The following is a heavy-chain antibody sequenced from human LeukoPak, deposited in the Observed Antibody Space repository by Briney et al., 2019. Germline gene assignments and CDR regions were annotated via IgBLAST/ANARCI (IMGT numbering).Heavy chain of an antibody. CDR1: GGSISSSSYY. D-gene: IGHD5-18*01. CDR3: ARDHGYANWFDP. Sequence: SETLSLTCSVSGGSISSSSYYWGWIRQPPGKGLEWIGSIYYSGSTYYNPSLKSRVTISVDTSKNQFSLKLNSVTAADTAVYYCARDHGYANWFDPWGQGTLVTVSS. CDR2: IYYSGST. J-gene: IGHJ5*02. V-gene: IGHV4-39*07.